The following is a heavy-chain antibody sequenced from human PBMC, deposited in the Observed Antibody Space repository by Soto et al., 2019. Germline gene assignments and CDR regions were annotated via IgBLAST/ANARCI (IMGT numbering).Heavy chain of an antibody. Sequence: GGSLRLSCRASGLAFGNYAMNWVRQVPGRGLEWVAGVNTNGRSTHYADSVRGRFTISRDNSKITVYLQMNSLRAEDTAVYYCAKDRAFNYFYGMDVWGQGTTVTVSS. CDR2: VNTNGRST. J-gene: IGHJ6*02. D-gene: IGHD3-10*01. CDR3: AKDRAFNYFYGMDV. CDR1: GLAFGNYA. V-gene: IGHV3-23*01.